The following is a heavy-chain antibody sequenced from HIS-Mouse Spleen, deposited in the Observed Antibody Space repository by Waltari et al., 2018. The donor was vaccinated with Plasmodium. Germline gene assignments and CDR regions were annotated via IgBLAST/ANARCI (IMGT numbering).Heavy chain of an antibody. Sequence: QLQLQESGPGLVKPSATLSLTCTVSGGSISSSSYYWGWIRQPPGKGLEWIGSIYYSGSTYYNPSLKSRVTISVDTSKNQFSLKLSSVTAADTAVYYCARDRSRGFDAFDIWGQGTMVTVSS. CDR1: GGSISSSSYY. J-gene: IGHJ3*02. CDR2: IYYSGST. V-gene: IGHV4-39*07. CDR3: ARDRSRGFDAFDI. D-gene: IGHD3-10*01.